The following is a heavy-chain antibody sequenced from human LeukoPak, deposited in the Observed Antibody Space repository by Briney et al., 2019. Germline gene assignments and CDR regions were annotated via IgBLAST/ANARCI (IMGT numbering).Heavy chain of an antibody. J-gene: IGHJ4*02. V-gene: IGHV3-23*01. CDR3: AKDQGRWELLWFGFDY. CDR1: GFTFSSYG. D-gene: IGHD1-26*01. CDR2: ISGSGGST. Sequence: GGSLRLSCAASGFTFSSYGMHWVRQAPGKGLEWVSAISGSGGSTYYADSVKGRFTISRDNSKNTLYLQMNSLRAEDTAVYYCAKDQGRWELLWFGFDYWGQGTLVTVSS.